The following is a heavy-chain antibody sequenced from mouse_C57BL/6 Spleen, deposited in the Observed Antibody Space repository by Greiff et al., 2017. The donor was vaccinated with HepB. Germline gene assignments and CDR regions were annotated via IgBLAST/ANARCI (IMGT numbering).Heavy chain of an antibody. CDR2: INPSTGGT. D-gene: IGHD4-1*02. CDR3: VSNWDDYAMDY. J-gene: IGHJ4*01. CDR1: GYSFTGYY. Sequence: VQLQQSGPELVKPGASVKISCKASGYSFTGYYMNWVKQSPEKSLEWIGEINPSTGGTTYNQKFKAKATLTVDKSSSTAYMQLKSLTSEDSAVYYCVSNWDDYAMDYWGQGTSVTVSS. V-gene: IGHV1-42*01.